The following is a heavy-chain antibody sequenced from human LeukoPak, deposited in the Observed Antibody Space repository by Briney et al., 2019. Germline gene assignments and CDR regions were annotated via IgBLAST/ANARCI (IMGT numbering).Heavy chain of an antibody. CDR3: ARGVPKHGDFWSGSTYPFDY. Sequence: SETLSLTCTVSGGSITSYYWSWLRQPPGKGLEWIGYIYYSGSTNYNPSLKSRVTISVDTSKNQFSLKLSSVTAADTAVYYCARGVPKHGDFWSGSTYPFDYWGQGTLVTVSS. CDR2: IYYSGST. D-gene: IGHD3-3*01. J-gene: IGHJ4*02. V-gene: IGHV4-59*01. CDR1: GGSITSYY.